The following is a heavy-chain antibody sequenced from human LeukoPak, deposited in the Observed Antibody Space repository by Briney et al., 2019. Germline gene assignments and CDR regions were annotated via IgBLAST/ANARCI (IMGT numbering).Heavy chain of an antibody. CDR1: GYSFTSYW. CDR2: IYPGDSDT. D-gene: IGHD3-3*01. V-gene: IGHV5-51*07. CDR3: ARLDDFWSGYNNWFDP. J-gene: IGHJ5*02. Sequence: GESLKISCKGSGYSFTSYWIGWVHQMPGKGLEWMGIIYPGDSDTRYSPSFQGQVTISADKSISTAYLQWSSLKASDTAMYYCARLDDFWSGYNNWFDPWGQGTLVTVSS.